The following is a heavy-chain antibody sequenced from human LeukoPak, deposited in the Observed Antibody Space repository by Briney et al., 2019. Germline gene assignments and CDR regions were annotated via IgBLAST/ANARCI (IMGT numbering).Heavy chain of an antibody. CDR1: GYTFTSYT. Sequence: WASVKVSCKASGYTFTSYTIHWVRQAPGQRLEWMGWIYAGNGNTKYSQNFQGRVTITRDTSTSTAYMELRSLRSDDTAVYYCARDTVRWFGELFGDYGMDVWGQGTTVTVSS. D-gene: IGHD3-10*01. J-gene: IGHJ6*02. CDR2: IYAGNGNT. V-gene: IGHV1-3*01. CDR3: ARDTVRWFGELFGDYGMDV.